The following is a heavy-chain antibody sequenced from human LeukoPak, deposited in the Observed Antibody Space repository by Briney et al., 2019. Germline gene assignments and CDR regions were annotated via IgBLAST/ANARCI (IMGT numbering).Heavy chain of an antibody. J-gene: IGHJ6*04. Sequence: GGSLRLSCAASGFTFSSYGMHWVRQAPGKRLEWVAVIWYDGSNKYYADSVKGRFTISRDNSKNTLYLQMNSLRAEDTAVYYCARRAITFGGVIVNDYYYGMDVWGKGTTVTVSS. CDR1: GFTFSSYG. V-gene: IGHV3-33*01. D-gene: IGHD3-16*02. CDR3: ARRAITFGGVIVNDYYYGMDV. CDR2: IWYDGSNK.